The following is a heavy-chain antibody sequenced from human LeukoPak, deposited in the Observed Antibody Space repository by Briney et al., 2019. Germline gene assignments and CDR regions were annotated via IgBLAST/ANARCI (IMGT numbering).Heavy chain of an antibody. V-gene: IGHV4-59*01. CDR1: GGSISSYY. J-gene: IGHJ6*03. CDR2: IYYSGST. D-gene: IGHD3-22*01. Sequence: SETLSLTCTVSGGSISSYYWSWIRQPPGKGLEWIGYIYYSGSTNYNPSLKSRVTISVDTSKNQFSLRLSSVTAADTAVYYCARGGDSSGYYNGYYYYYMDVWGKGTTVTISS. CDR3: ARGGDSSGYYNGYYYYYMDV.